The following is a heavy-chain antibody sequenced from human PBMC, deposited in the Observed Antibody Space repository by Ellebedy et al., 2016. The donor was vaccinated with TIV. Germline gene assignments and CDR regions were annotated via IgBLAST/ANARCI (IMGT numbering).Heavy chain of an antibody. D-gene: IGHD1-26*01. V-gene: IGHV4-59*08. J-gene: IGHJ4*02. CDR2: IYYSGST. Sequence: SETLSLXCTVSGGSISSYYWSWIRQPPGKGLEWIGYIYYSGSTSYNPSLKSRVTISVDTSKNQFSLKLSSVTAADTAVYYCARLSGSYFFDYWGQGTLVTVSS. CDR3: ARLSGSYFFDY. CDR1: GGSISSYY.